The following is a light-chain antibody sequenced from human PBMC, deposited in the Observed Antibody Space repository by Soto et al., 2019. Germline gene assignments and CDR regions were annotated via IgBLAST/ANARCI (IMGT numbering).Light chain of an antibody. CDR2: DVS. CDR1: SSDVGGYHY. CDR3: SSYTTISTYV. Sequence: QSVLTHPASVSGSPGQSITISCTGTSSDVGGYHYVSWYQQYPGKAPKVMIYDVSNRPSGVSNRFSGSKSGNTASLTISGLQAEDEADYSCSSYTTISTYVFGTGTKVTVL. J-gene: IGLJ1*01. V-gene: IGLV2-14*01.